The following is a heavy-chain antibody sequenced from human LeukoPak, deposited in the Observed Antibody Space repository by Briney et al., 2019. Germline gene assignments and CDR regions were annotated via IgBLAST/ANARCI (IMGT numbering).Heavy chain of an antibody. V-gene: IGHV1-24*01. CDR1: GYTLTELS. J-gene: IGHJ4*02. CDR3: ATPQYSSSWYYFDY. CDR2: FDPEDGET. D-gene: IGHD6-13*01. Sequence: SVKVSCKVSGYTLTELSMHWVRQAPGKGLEWMGGFDPEDGETIYAQKFQGRVTMTEDTSTDTAYMELSSLRSEDTAVYYCATPQYSSSWYYFDYWGQGTLVTVSS.